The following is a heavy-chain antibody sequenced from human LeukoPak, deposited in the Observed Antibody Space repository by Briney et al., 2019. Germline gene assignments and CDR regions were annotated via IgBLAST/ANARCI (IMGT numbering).Heavy chain of an antibody. CDR1: GFTFSSYA. V-gene: IGHV3-23*01. CDR3: AKDYGGNSDAFDI. Sequence: PGGSLRLSCAASGFTFSSYAMSWVRQAPGKGLEWVSSICGSGTSTYYADSVKGRFTISRDNSKNTLYLQMNSLRAEDTALYSCAKDYGGNSDAFDIWGQGTVVTVSS. CDR2: ICGSGTST. D-gene: IGHD4-23*01. J-gene: IGHJ3*02.